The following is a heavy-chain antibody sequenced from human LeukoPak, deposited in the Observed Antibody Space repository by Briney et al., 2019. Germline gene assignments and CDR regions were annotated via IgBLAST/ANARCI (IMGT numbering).Heavy chain of an antibody. D-gene: IGHD5-12*01. CDR2: IYYSGST. V-gene: IGHV4-59*08. CDR3: ARLGGYSANQLRVMGFDP. CDR1: GGSISSYY. Sequence: SETPSLTCTVSGGSISSYYWSWIRQPPGKGLEWIGYIYYSGSTNYNPSLKSRVTISVDTSKNQFSLKLSSVTAADTAVYYCARLGGYSANQLRVMGFDPWGQGTLVTVSS. J-gene: IGHJ5*02.